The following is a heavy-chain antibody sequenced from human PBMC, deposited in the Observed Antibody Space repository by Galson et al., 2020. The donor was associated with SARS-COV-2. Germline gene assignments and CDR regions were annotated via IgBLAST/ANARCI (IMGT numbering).Heavy chain of an antibody. CDR2: IYFSGDT. D-gene: IGHD3-16*01. Sequence: SETLSLTCAVSGASVSTSPYYWGWIRQPPGKGLEWIGYIYFSGDTYYNPSLQSRITISVDTSKNQLSLKLTSLTAADTGVYYCARHADWGSQIDFWGQGTLVTVSS. J-gene: IGHJ4*02. CDR3: ARHADWGSQIDF. CDR1: GASVSTSPYY. V-gene: IGHV4-39*01.